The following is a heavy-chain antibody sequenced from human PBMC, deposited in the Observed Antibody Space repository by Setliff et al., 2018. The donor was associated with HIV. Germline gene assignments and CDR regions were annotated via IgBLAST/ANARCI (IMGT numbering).Heavy chain of an antibody. CDR2: IYYSGTT. D-gene: IGHD6-6*01. V-gene: IGHV4-59*08. Sequence: SETLSLTCAVSGDSMSGYYWSWIRQPPGKGLEWIGYIYYSGTTNYNPSLKSRVTISVDTSKNQFSLKLSSVTAADTAVYYCARHVGYSSSSLDYWGQGTLVTVSS. J-gene: IGHJ4*02. CDR3: ARHVGYSSSSLDY. CDR1: GDSMSGYY.